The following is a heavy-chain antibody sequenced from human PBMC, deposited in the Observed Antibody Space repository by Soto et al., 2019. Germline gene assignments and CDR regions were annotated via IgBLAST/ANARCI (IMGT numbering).Heavy chain of an antibody. J-gene: IGHJ6*02. V-gene: IGHV3-11*01. CDR2: ISSSGSTI. CDR3: ARVSSERTQRMNGMDV. CDR1: GFTFSDYY. Sequence: PGGSLRLSCAASGFTFSDYYMSWIRQAPGKGLEWVSYISSSGSTIYYADSVKGRFTISRDNAKNSLYLQMNSLRAEDTAVYYCARVSSERTQRMNGMDVWGQGTTVTVSS. D-gene: IGHD3-22*01.